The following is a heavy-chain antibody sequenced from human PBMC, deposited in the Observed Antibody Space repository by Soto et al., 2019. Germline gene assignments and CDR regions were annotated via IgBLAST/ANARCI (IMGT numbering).Heavy chain of an antibody. V-gene: IGHV1-8*01. CDR3: ARGPMSCTSSSCPYFFDY. CDR1: VYTFTNDD. CDR2: MNPNSGNT. J-gene: IGHJ4*02. D-gene: IGHD2-2*01. Sequence: SLKLSWKASVYTFTNDDINCVRQAPSQGLEWMGWMNPNSGNTGYAEKFQGRVTMTRNTSMSTASMELSSLRSEDTAVYYCARGPMSCTSSSCPYFFDYWAQGTLVTVS.